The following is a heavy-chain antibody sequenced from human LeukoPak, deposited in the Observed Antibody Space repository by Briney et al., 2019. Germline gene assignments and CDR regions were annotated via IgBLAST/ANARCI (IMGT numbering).Heavy chain of an antibody. J-gene: IGHJ4*02. D-gene: IGHD3-10*01. Sequence: SETLPLTCAVYGGSFSGYSWAWIRQPPGKGLEWIGEITHSGSTNYNPSLGGRVIISSDTSKNQFSLELRSVTAADTAMYFCARTTYYRPRVVSDWSRGTLVTVSS. CDR2: ITHSGST. CDR1: GGSFSGYS. V-gene: IGHV4-34*01. CDR3: ARTTYYRPRVVSD.